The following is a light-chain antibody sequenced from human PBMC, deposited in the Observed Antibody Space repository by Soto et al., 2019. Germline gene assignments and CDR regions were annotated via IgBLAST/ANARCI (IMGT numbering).Light chain of an antibody. J-gene: IGLJ2*01. CDR1: SGHSSYA. CDR2: LNSDGSH. Sequence: QSVLTQSPSASASLGASVKLTCTLSSGHSSYAIAWHQQQPEKGPRYLMKLNSDGSHSKGDGIPDRFSGSSSGAERHLTISSLQSEDEADSSCQTWGTGIVVFGGGTKLTVL. V-gene: IGLV4-69*01. CDR3: QTWGTGIVV.